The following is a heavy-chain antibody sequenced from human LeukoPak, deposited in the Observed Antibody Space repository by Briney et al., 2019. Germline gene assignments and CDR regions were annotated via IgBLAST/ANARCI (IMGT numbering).Heavy chain of an antibody. D-gene: IGHD2-21*02. CDR2: MSYDGSDN. CDR3: ANGDIVVVTAAYFDY. V-gene: IGHV3-30*07. Sequence: PGGSLRLSCAASGFTFSSYTMHWVRQAPGKGLEWVAVMSYDGSDNYYADSVKGRFTISRDNSKNTLYLQMNSLRAEDTAVYYCANGDIVVVTAAYFDYWGQGTLVTVSS. CDR1: GFTFSSYT. J-gene: IGHJ4*02.